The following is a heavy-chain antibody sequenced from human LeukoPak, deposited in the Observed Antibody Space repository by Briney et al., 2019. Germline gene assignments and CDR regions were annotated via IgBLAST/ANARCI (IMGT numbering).Heavy chain of an antibody. CDR3: ARSRSKIAARLTDY. D-gene: IGHD6-6*01. CDR1: GYTFTSYG. V-gene: IGHV1-18*01. Sequence: ASVKVSCKASGYTFTSYGISWVRQAPGQGLEWMGWISAYNGNTNYAQKLQGRVTMTTDTSTSTAYMGLRSLRSDDTAVYYCARSRSKIAARLTDYWGQGTLVTVSS. CDR2: ISAYNGNT. J-gene: IGHJ4*02.